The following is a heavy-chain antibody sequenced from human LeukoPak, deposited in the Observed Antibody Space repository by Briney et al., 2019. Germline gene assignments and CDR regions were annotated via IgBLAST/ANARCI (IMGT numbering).Heavy chain of an antibody. CDR2: ISSSSSYI. J-gene: IGHJ3*02. CDR3: ARVPSGSRGGAFDI. Sequence: GGSLRLSCAASGFTFSSYSMNWVRQAPGKGLEWVSSISSSSSYIYYADSVKGRFTISRDNAKNSLYLQMNSLRAEDTAVYYCARVPSGSRGGAFDIWGQGTMVTVSS. CDR1: GFTFSSYS. D-gene: IGHD1-26*01. V-gene: IGHV3-21*01.